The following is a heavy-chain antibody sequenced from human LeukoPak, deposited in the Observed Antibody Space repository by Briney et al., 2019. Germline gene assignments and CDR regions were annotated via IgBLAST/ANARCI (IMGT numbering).Heavy chain of an antibody. CDR2: INWNGGST. D-gene: IGHD5-12*01. CDR1: GFTFNDYG. Sequence: GSLRLSCAASGFTFNDYGMSWVRHAPGKGLEWVSGINWNGGSTGYAGSVKGRFTVSRDNAKNSLFLQMSSLRAEDTALYYCARDPSGHNYYFDYWGQGTLVTVSS. CDR3: ARDPSGHNYYFDY. V-gene: IGHV3-20*04. J-gene: IGHJ4*02.